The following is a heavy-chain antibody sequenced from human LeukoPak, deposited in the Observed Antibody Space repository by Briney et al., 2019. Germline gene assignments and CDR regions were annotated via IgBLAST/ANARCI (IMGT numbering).Heavy chain of an antibody. Sequence: ASVKVSCKASGYTFTGYYMHWVRQAPGQGLEWMGWINPNSGNTNYAQKLQGRVTMTTDTSTSTAYMELRSLRSDDTAVYYCARDRKYYYDSSGCNFDYWGQGTLVTVSS. CDR2: INPNSGNT. CDR3: ARDRKYYYDSSGCNFDY. CDR1: GYTFTGYY. V-gene: IGHV1-18*04. J-gene: IGHJ4*02. D-gene: IGHD3-22*01.